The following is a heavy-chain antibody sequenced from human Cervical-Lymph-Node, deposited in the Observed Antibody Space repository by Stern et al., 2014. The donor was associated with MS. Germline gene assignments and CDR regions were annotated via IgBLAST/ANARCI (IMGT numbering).Heavy chain of an antibody. D-gene: IGHD6-19*01. J-gene: IGHJ6*02. CDR3: AKDISSGRWEAQYYYGMDV. CDR2: IRWNSGSM. V-gene: IGHV3-9*01. Sequence: VQLVQSGGGLVQPGRSLRLSCAGSRFNFDDYAMHWGRHAPGRGLEWVSSIRWNSGSMEYADSVKGRFTISRDNAKNSLYLQMDSLRVEDTAIYYCAKDISSGRWEAQYYYGMDVWGQGTTVTVSS. CDR1: RFNFDDYA.